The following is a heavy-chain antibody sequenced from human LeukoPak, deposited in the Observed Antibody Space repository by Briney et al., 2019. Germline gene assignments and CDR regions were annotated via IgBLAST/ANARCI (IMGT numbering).Heavy chain of an antibody. CDR1: GFPFSSYA. CDR2: IHGGT. Sequence: TGGSLRLSCAASGFPFSSYAMGWVRQAPGKGLEWVSTIHGGTYYADSVRGRFTIARDNSKNTLYLQMTSLRADDTALYYCAKGYSSGWYAFDSWSQGTLVTVSS. J-gene: IGHJ4*02. V-gene: IGHV3-23*01. D-gene: IGHD6-19*01. CDR3: AKGYSSGWYAFDS.